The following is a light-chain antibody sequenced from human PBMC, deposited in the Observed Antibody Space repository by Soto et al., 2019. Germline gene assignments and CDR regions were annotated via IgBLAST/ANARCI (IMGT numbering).Light chain of an antibody. Sequence: QSALAQPPSVSGSPWQSVTISCTGTSSDVGSYNRLSWYQQPPGTAPKLIMYEFNTRPSGVPDRFSGSKSGSTASLTISGLQAEDEADYYCSLYISGSTYVFGTGTKV. J-gene: IGLJ1*01. V-gene: IGLV2-18*01. CDR3: SLYISGSTYV. CDR1: SSDVGSYNR. CDR2: EFN.